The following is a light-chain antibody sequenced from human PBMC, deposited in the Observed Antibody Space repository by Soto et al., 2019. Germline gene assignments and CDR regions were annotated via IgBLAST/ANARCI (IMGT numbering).Light chain of an antibody. J-gene: IGKJ1*01. V-gene: IGKV3-20*01. Sequence: EIVLTQSPGTRSLSPGERATLSCGASQSVSNNYLAWYQQKPGQAPRLLIYGASNRATGIPDRFIVSGSGTDFTLTIRRMEPEDFAVDDCQQYGSSGTFCQGTKVDIK. CDR2: GAS. CDR3: QQYGSSGT. CDR1: QSVSNNY.